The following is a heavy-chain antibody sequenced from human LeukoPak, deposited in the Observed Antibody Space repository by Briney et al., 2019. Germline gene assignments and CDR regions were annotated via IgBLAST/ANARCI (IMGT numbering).Heavy chain of an antibody. J-gene: IGHJ3*02. CDR1: GFTFSSYG. V-gene: IGHV3-30*18. D-gene: IGHD6-19*01. Sequence: HAGRSLRLSCAASGFTFSSYGMHWVRQAPGKGLEWVAVISYDGSNKYYADSVKGRLIISRDNSKNTLYLQMNSLRAEDTAVYYCAKDHRFSGWLPSADDAFDIWGQGTMVTVSS. CDR2: ISYDGSNK. CDR3: AKDHRFSGWLPSADDAFDI.